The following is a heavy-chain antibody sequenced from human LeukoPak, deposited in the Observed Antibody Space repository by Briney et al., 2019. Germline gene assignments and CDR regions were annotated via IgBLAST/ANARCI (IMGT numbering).Heavy chain of an antibody. D-gene: IGHD2-2*01. CDR1: GGSISSYY. CDR3: ARVVVVPAAMVAFDI. V-gene: IGHV4-4*07. Sequence: SETLSLTCTVSGGSISSYYWSWIRQPAGKGLEWIGRIYTSGCTNYNPSLKSRVTMSVDTSKNQFSLKLSSVTGADTAVYYCARVVVVPAAMVAFDIWGQGTMVTVSS. J-gene: IGHJ3*02. CDR2: IYTSGCT.